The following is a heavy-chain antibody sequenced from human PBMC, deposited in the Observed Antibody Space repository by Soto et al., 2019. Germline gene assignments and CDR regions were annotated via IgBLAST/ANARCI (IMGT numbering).Heavy chain of an antibody. Sequence: GGSLRLSCVVSGFTFSSYSITWVRQAPWQGLEWLSSITGISTYIYYADSVKGRFTVSRDNAKNSLFLHMDGLRAEDTAVYYCARALQDYVGGNYPSQNLVRGTLFTYSS. V-gene: IGHV3-21*01. J-gene: IGHJ4*02. CDR3: ARALQDYVGGNYPSQN. D-gene: IGHD3-16*01. CDR1: GFTFSSYS. CDR2: ITGISTYI.